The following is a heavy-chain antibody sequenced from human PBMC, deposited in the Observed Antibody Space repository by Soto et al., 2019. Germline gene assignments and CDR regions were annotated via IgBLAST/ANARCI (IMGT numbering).Heavy chain of an antibody. CDR1: GFTFSTYA. CDR2: ISASGGST. CDR3: AKVSSSWYAGFFDL. Sequence: GGSLRLSCAASGFTFSTYAMTWVRQAPGKGLEWVSAISASGGSTYYADSVKGRFTISRDNSMNTLYLQMNTLRAEDTAIYYCAKVSSSWYAGFFDLWGQGTLVTVSS. D-gene: IGHD6-13*01. J-gene: IGHJ4*02. V-gene: IGHV3-23*01.